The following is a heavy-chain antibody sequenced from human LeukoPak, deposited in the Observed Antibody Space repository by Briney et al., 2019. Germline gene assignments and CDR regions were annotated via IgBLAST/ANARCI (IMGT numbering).Heavy chain of an antibody. CDR3: AKGAVYYYDSSGYYDY. CDR1: GFTFSSYA. V-gene: IGHV3-23*01. J-gene: IGHJ4*02. Sequence: PGGSLRLSCAASGFTFSSYAMSWVRQAPGKGLEWVSAISGSGGSTYYADSVKGRFTISRDNSKNTLYLHMNSLRAEATAVYYYAKGAVYYYDSSGYYDYWGQETLVTVSS. CDR2: ISGSGGST. D-gene: IGHD3-22*01.